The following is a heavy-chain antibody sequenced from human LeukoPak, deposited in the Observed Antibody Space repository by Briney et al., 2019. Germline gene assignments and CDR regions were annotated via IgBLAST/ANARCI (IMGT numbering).Heavy chain of an antibody. CDR3: AKEDRHVGRNAFDI. D-gene: IGHD1-26*01. CDR1: GFTFSSYA. CDR2: ICGSGGST. J-gene: IGHJ3*02. Sequence: PGGSLRLSCAASGFTFSSYAMSGVPHAPGKGLEWVSAICGSGGSTHYADSVKGRFTISRDNSKNTLYLQMNSLRAEDTAVYYCAKEDRHVGRNAFDIWGQGTMVTVSS. V-gene: IGHV3-23*01.